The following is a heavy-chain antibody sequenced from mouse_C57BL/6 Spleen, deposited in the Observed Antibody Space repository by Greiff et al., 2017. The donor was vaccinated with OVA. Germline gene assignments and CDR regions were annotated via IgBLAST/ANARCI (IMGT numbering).Heavy chain of an antibody. V-gene: IGHV1-69*01. D-gene: IGHD2-1*01. CDR1: GYTFTSYW. CDR3: ARRSYYGPMDY. Sequence: VQLQQPGAELVMPGASVKLSCKASGYTFTSYWMHWVKQRPGQGLEWIGEIDPSDSYTNYNQKFKGKSTLTVDKSSSTAYMQLSSLTSEDSAVYYCARRSYYGPMDYWGQGTSVTVSS. CDR2: IDPSDSYT. J-gene: IGHJ4*01.